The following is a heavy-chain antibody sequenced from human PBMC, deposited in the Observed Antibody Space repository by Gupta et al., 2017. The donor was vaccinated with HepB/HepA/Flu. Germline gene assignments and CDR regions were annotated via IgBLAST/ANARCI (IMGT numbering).Heavy chain of an antibody. J-gene: IGHJ3*02. CDR3: AKFPLGSYGDAFDI. CDR2: ISWNSGSI. V-gene: IGHV3-9*01. D-gene: IGHD5-18*01. Sequence: EVQLVESGGGLVQPGRSLRLSCAASGFTFDGYAMHWVRQAPGKGLEWVSGISWNSGSIGYADSVKGRFTISRDNAKNSLYLQMNSLRAEDTALYYCAKFPLGSYGDAFDIWGQGTMVTVSS. CDR1: GFTFDGYA.